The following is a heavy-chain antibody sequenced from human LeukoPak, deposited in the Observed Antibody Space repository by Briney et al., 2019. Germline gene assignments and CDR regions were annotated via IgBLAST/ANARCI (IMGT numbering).Heavy chain of an antibody. CDR2: IYYSRTT. CDR1: GGFISSYN. D-gene: IGHD1-26*01. V-gene: IGHV4-59*01. J-gene: IGHJ2*01. Sequence: PSETLSLTCTVSGGFISSYNWSWIRQPPGKGLEWIGYIYYSRTTEYNPSLKSRVTISADTSKNQFSLKLNSVTAADTAVYYCVRRQWELQYFDLWGRGTLVAVSS. CDR3: VRRQWELQYFDL.